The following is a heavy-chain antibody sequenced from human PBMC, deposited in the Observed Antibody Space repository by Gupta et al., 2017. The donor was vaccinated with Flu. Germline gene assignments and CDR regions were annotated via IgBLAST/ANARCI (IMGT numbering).Heavy chain of an antibody. D-gene: IGHD5-18*01. J-gene: IGHJ4*02. CDR3: AKGASRGYSYGLDY. CDR1: SSCA. CDR2: ISGSGGST. V-gene: IGHV3-23*01. Sequence: SSCAMSWVRQAPGKGLEWVSAISGSGGSTYYADSVKGRFTISRDNSKNTLYLQMNSLRAEDTAVYYCAKGASRGYSYGLDYCGQVTLVTVSS.